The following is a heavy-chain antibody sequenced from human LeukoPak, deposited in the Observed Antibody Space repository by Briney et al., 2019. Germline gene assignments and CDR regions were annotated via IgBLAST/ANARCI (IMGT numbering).Heavy chain of an antibody. J-gene: IGHJ4*02. V-gene: IGHV1-2*02. Sequence: ASVQVSCKASGYTFTVYFLHWVRQAPGQGLEWIGWIYPKNGATYYAQKFQGRVTMTRDTSISTAYMELSGLRSDDTAVYYCLRENWYYDYWGQGTLVTVSS. CDR1: GYTFTVYF. D-gene: IGHD1-1*01. CDR2: IYPKNGAT. CDR3: LRENWYYDY.